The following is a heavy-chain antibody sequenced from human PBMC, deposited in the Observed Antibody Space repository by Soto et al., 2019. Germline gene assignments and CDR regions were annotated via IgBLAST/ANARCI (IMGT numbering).Heavy chain of an antibody. V-gene: IGHV1-69*01. Sequence: QVPLVQSGAEVKKPGSSVTVSCKASGGTFSSYAIHWVRQAPGQGLEWMGGIIPMYGPAKYAQTFQGRVTITADESTTTAYMELTGLTSQDTAVYYCARVTPIVRGVIDNWFDPWGHGTMVTVSS. CDR2: IIPMYGPA. J-gene: IGHJ5*02. CDR1: GGTFSSYA. CDR3: ARVTPIVRGVIDNWFDP. D-gene: IGHD3-10*01.